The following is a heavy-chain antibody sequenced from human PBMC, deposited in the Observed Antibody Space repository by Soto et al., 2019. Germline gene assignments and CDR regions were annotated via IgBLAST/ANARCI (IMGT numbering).Heavy chain of an antibody. CDR1: GFTFDDYA. D-gene: IGHD2-21*01. Sequence: EVQLVESGGGLVQPGRSLRLSCAASGFTFDDYAMHWVRQAPGKGLEWVSGISWNSGSIGYADSVKGRFTISRDNAKNSLYLKMNSLRAEDTALYYCAKDIGAYCGGDCYSSPLGYWGQGTPVTVSS. V-gene: IGHV3-9*01. CDR2: ISWNSGSI. CDR3: AKDIGAYCGGDCYSSPLGY. J-gene: IGHJ4*02.